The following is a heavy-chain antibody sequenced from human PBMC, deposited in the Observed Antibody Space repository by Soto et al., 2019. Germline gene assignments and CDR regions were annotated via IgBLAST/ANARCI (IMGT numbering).Heavy chain of an antibody. CDR1: GYSFTSYW. D-gene: IGHD4-17*01. J-gene: IGHJ3*02. Sequence: GESLKISCKGSGYSFTSYWIDWVRQMPGKALEWMGIIYPGDSDTRYSPSFQGQVTISADKSISTAYLQWSSLKASDTAMYYCARHQGLTTVVTHDAFDIWGQGTMVTVSS. CDR3: ARHQGLTTVVTHDAFDI. V-gene: IGHV5-51*01. CDR2: IYPGDSDT.